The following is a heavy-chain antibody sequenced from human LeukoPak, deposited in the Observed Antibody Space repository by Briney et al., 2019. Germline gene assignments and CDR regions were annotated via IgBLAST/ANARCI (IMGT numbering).Heavy chain of an antibody. D-gene: IGHD1-7*01. CDR2: FDPEDGET. Sequence: ASVKVSCKVSGYTLTELSMHWVRQAPGKGLEWMGGFDPEDGETIYAQKFQGRVTMTTDTSTSTAYMELRSLRSDDTAVYYCARGGLTGTKGNWFDPWGQGTLVTVSS. CDR3: ARGGLTGTKGNWFDP. CDR1: GYTLTELS. V-gene: IGHV1-24*01. J-gene: IGHJ5*02.